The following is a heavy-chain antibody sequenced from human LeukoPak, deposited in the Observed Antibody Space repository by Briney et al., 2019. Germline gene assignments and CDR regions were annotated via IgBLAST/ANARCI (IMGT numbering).Heavy chain of an antibody. CDR1: GDGFTSYW. D-gene: IGHD2-15*01. V-gene: IGHV5-51*01. CDR2: IYPCDSGT. Sequence: GESLKISCRGSGDGFTSYWIGWGRQMPGKGLEWRGSIYPCDSGTRYNPSFQGQVPISADKSISTAYPQWSSLKASDTAMYYCARRYCSGGSCYAVFDYWGQGTLVTVSS. CDR3: ARRYCSGGSCYAVFDY. J-gene: IGHJ4*02.